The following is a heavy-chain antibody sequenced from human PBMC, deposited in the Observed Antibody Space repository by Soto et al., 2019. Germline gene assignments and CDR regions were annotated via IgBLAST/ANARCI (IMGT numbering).Heavy chain of an antibody. CDR3: ARDYYDSSGSLDY. J-gene: IGHJ4*02. D-gene: IGHD3-22*01. CDR2: ISSSSSYI. Sequence: GGSMRLSCAASGFTFSSYSMNWVRQAPGKGLEWVSSISSSSSYIYYADSVKGRFTISRDNAKNSLYLQMNSLRAEDTAVYYCARDYYDSSGSLDYWGQGTLVTVSS. CDR1: GFTFSSYS. V-gene: IGHV3-21*01.